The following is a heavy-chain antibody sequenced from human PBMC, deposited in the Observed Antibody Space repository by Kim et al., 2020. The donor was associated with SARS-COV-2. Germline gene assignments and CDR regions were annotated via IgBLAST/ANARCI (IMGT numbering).Heavy chain of an antibody. CDR3: ARQMTTVVTVTEY. V-gene: IGHV1-46*01. J-gene: IGHJ4*02. Sequence: YAQKYQGRVTMTRDTSTSTVYMELSSLRSEDTAVYYCARQMTTVVTVTEYWGQGTLVTVSS. D-gene: IGHD4-17*01.